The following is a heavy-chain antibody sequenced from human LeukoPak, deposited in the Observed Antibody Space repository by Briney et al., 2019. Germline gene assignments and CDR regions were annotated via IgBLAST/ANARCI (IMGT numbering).Heavy chain of an antibody. CDR2: MNPNSGNT. V-gene: IGHV1-8*01. CDR1: GYTFTSYD. CDR3: ARAIVAYYYDSSGTAWDY. D-gene: IGHD3-22*01. J-gene: IGHJ4*02. Sequence: ASVKVSCKASGYTFTSYDINWVRQATGQGLEWMGWMNPNSGNTGYAQKFQGRVTMTRNTSISTAYMELSSLRSEDTAVYYCARAIVAYYYDSSGTAWDYWGQGTLVTVSS.